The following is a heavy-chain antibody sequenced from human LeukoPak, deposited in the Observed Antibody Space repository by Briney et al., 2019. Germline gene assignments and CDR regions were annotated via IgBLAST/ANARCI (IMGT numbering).Heavy chain of an antibody. CDR1: GFPFSSYW. Sequence: GGSLRLSCAASGFPFSSYWMTWVRQTPGKGPEWVANIKHDGSDAYYADSVSGRLTVSRDNAKNSLYLRMNSLRAEDTAVYYCVKGGWIHILDCWGQGTLVTVSP. D-gene: IGHD5-18*01. J-gene: IGHJ4*02. CDR2: IKHDGSDA. V-gene: IGHV3-7*01. CDR3: VKGGWIHILDC.